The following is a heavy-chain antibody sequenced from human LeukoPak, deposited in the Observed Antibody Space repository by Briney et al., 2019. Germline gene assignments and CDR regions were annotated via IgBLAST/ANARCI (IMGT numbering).Heavy chain of an antibody. Sequence: GGSLRLSCTVSGFTVSSNYMSWVSQAPGKGLEWVSVIYSGGSTYYADSVKGRFTISRDNSKNTLYLQMNSLRAEDTAVYYCARDRGRWGIDYWGQGTLVTVSS. CDR3: ARDRGRWGIDY. CDR1: GFTVSSNY. V-gene: IGHV3-53*01. J-gene: IGHJ4*02. CDR2: IYSGGST. D-gene: IGHD4-23*01.